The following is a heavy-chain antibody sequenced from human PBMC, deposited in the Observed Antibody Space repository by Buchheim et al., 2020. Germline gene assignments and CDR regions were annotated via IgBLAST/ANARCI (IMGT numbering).Heavy chain of an antibody. D-gene: IGHD1-26*01. Sequence: QVQLVQSGAEVKKPGSSVKVSCKASGGTFSSYTISWVRQAPGQGLEWMGRIIPILGIANYAQKFQGRVTITADKSTNTAYMELSSLRSEDTAVYYCARGAFLAYDYYYYGMDVWGQGTT. CDR1: GGTFSSYT. V-gene: IGHV1-69*02. J-gene: IGHJ6*02. CDR3: ARGAFLAYDYYYYGMDV. CDR2: IIPILGIA.